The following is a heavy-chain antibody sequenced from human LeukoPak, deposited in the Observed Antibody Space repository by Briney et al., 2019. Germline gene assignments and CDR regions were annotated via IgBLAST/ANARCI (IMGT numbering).Heavy chain of an antibody. J-gene: IGHJ6*03. D-gene: IGHD2-2*01. CDR1: GGSFSGYY. Sequence: SETLSLTCAVYGGSFSGYYWSWIRQPPGKGLEWIGDINRSGSTNYNPSLKSRVTISVDTSNNQFSLKLSSVTAADTAVYYCARGSGYCSSTSCYEGRQYYYYYMDVWGKGTTVTVSS. V-gene: IGHV4-34*01. CDR3: ARGSGYCSSTSCYEGRQYYYYYMDV. CDR2: INRSGST.